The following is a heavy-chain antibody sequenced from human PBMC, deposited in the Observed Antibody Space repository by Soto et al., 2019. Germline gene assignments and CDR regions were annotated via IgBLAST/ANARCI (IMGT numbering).Heavy chain of an antibody. D-gene: IGHD3-3*01. J-gene: IGHJ4*02. V-gene: IGHV3-23*01. Sequence: GGSLRLSCAASGFTFSSYAMSWVRQAPGKGLEWVSAISGSGGSTYYADSVKGRFTISRDNSKTTLYLQMNSLRAEDTAVYYCASRPAVGSTIFGFREQYYFDYWGQGTLVTVSS. CDR2: ISGSGGST. CDR3: ASRPAVGSTIFGFREQYYFDY. CDR1: GFTFSSYA.